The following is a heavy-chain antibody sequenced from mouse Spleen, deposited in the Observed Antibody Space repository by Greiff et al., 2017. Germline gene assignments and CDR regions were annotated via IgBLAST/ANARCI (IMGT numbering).Heavy chain of an antibody. J-gene: IGHJ2*01. V-gene: IGHV1-5*01. D-gene: IGHD4-1*01. CDR3: TRSRPLTGTDYFDY. CDR1: GYTFTSYW. Sequence: DVQLQQSGTVLARPGASVKMSRKASGYTFTSYWMHWVKQRPGQGLEWIGAIYPGNSDTSYNQKFKGKAKLTAVTSTSTAYMELSSLTNEDSAVYYCTRSRPLTGTDYFDYWGQGTTLTVSS. CDR2: IYPGNSDT.